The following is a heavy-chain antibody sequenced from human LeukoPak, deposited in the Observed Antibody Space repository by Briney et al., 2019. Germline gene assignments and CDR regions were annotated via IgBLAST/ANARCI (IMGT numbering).Heavy chain of an antibody. CDR1: GFTFTSSA. Sequence: ASVKVSCKASGFTFTSSAVRWVRQARGQRLEWIGWIVVGSGNTNYAQKFQERVTITRDMSTSTAYMELSSLRSEDTAVYYCAAAAIRYYYDSSGYYSFDYWGQGTLVTVSS. CDR2: IVVGSGNT. J-gene: IGHJ4*02. D-gene: IGHD3-22*01. V-gene: IGHV1-58*01. CDR3: AAAAIRYYYDSSGYYSFDY.